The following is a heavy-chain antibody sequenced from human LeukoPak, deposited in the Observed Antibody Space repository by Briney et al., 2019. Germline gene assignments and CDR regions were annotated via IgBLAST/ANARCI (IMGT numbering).Heavy chain of an antibody. CDR1: GGSFSGYY. CDR3: ARDAYYGDYVFDY. V-gene: IGHV4-34*01. CDR2: INHSGST. D-gene: IGHD4-17*01. Sequence: PSETLSLTCAVYGGSFSGYYWSWIRHPPAKGLEWIGEINHSGSTNYNPSLKSRVTISVDTSKNQFSLKLSSVTAADTAVYYCARDAYYGDYVFDYWGQGTLVTVSS. J-gene: IGHJ4*02.